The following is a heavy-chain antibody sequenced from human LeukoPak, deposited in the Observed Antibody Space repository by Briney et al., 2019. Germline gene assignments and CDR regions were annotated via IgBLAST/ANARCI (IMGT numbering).Heavy chain of an antibody. D-gene: IGHD3-22*01. CDR3: ASYYHTRGWTFDI. V-gene: IGHV1-69*13. Sequence: ASVKVSCKTSGGTFSNYAINWVRQAPGQGLEWMGGIIPIFGTANYAQKFQGRVTITADESTTTAYMELNSLRSEDTAVYYCASYYHTRGWTFDIWGQGTMVTVSS. CDR2: IIPIFGTA. CDR1: GGTFSNYA. J-gene: IGHJ3*02.